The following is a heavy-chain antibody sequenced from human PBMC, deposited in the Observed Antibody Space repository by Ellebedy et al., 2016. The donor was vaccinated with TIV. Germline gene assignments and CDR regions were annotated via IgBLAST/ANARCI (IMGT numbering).Heavy chain of an antibody. J-gene: IGHJ3*02. CDR1: GVSIISDTYY. CDR3: ARHSANYDVFTGYSPSAFDI. Sequence: GSLRLSCTVSGVSIISDTYYWGWVRQPPGKGLEWIGTMYHSGSTYYNPSLKSRVTISVDTSKNRFSLNLRSVTAADTAVYFCARHSANYDVFTGYSPSAFDIWGQGTMVTVSS. CDR2: MYHSGST. D-gene: IGHD3-9*01. V-gene: IGHV4-39*07.